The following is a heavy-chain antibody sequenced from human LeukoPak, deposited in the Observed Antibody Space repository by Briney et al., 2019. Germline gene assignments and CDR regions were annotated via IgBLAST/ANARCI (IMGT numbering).Heavy chain of an antibody. D-gene: IGHD6-19*01. Sequence: ASVKVSCKASGYTFTSYAMHWVRQAPGQRLEWMGIINPSGGSTSYAQKFQGRVTMTRDMSTSTVYMELSSLRSEDTAVYYCARGSSGWRWFDPWGQGTLVTVSS. CDR3: ARGSSGWRWFDP. V-gene: IGHV1-46*01. J-gene: IGHJ5*02. CDR1: GYTFTSYA. CDR2: INPSGGST.